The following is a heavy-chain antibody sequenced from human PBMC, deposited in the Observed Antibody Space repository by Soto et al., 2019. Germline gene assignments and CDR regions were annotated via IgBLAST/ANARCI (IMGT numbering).Heavy chain of an antibody. D-gene: IGHD3-10*01. CDR2: RSFDGYDK. CDR1: GFTFSSYA. CDR3: ARYLTKVVRGIDY. Sequence: QVQLVESGGGVVQPGRSLRLSCAASGFTFSSYAMHLVRQAPGKGLEWVAARSFDGYDKYYADSVKGRFTGSRDNSMDTLYMQMTSLRAEDTAVYYCARYLTKVVRGIDYWGQGTLVTVSS. V-gene: IGHV3-30-3*01. J-gene: IGHJ4*02.